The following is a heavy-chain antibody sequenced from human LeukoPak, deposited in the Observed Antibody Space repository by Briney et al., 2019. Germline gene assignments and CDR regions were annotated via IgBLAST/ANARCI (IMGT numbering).Heavy chain of an antibody. D-gene: IGHD2-21*02. J-gene: IGHJ6*02. V-gene: IGHV3-21*01. CDR2: ISSSSSYI. Sequence: PGGSLRLSCAASGFTFSSYSMNWVRQAPGKGLEWVSSISSSSSYIYYADSVKGRFTISRDNAKNSLYLQMNSLRAEDTAVYYCARDLRTFPYCGGDCYPRTYYYYGMDVWGQGTTVTVSS. CDR1: GFTFSSYS. CDR3: ARDLRTFPYCGGDCYPRTYYYYGMDV.